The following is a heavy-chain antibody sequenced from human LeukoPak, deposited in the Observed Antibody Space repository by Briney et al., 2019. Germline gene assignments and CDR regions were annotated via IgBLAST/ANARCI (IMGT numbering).Heavy chain of an antibody. CDR1: GFTFSSYA. Sequence: PGGSLRLSCAASGFTFSSYAMHWVRQAPEKGLEWVSTISGSGGGTYYADSVKGRFTISRDDSKNTLYLQMNSLRAEDTAVYYCAKDLGRYRNNYFDYWGQGTLVTVSS. D-gene: IGHD1-26*01. J-gene: IGHJ4*02. CDR2: ISGSGGGT. V-gene: IGHV3-23*01. CDR3: AKDLGRYRNNYFDY.